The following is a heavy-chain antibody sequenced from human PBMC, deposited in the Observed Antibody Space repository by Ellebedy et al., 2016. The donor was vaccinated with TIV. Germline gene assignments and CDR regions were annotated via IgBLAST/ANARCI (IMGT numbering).Heavy chain of an antibody. CDR1: GFTFSNAW. Sequence: GGSLRLSCAASGFTFSNAWMNWVRQAPGKGLEWVGRIKSKTDGGAADYAAPVKGRSTISRDDSKNTLYLQVNSLKTEDTAVYFCTTVYRYNYDSVWGQGTLVTVSS. J-gene: IGHJ4*02. V-gene: IGHV3-15*01. CDR3: TTVYRYNYDSV. CDR2: IKSKTDGGAA. D-gene: IGHD5-18*01.